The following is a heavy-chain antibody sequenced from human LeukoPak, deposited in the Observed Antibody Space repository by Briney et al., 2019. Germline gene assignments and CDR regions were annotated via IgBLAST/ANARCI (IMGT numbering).Heavy chain of an antibody. CDR3: AKEVYCSSTSCYNPSY. V-gene: IGHV3-30-3*02. J-gene: IGHJ4*02. CDR2: ISYDGSNK. D-gene: IGHD2-2*02. CDR1: GFTFSSYA. Sequence: GGSLRLSCAASGFTFSSYAMHWVRQAPGKGLEWVAVISYDGSNKYYADSVKGRFTISRDNSKNTLYLQMNSLRAEDTAVYYCAKEVYCSSTSCYNPSYWGQGTLVTVSS.